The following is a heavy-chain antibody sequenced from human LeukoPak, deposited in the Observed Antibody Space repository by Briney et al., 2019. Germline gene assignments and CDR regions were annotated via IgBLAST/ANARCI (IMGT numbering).Heavy chain of an antibody. CDR3: ARSGGWFGELSKEYFQH. J-gene: IGHJ1*01. CDR2: IYYSGST. V-gene: IGHV4-59*08. CDR1: GGSISSCY. D-gene: IGHD3-10*01. Sequence: SETLSLTCTVSGGSISSCYWSWIRQPPGKGLEWIGYIYYSGSTNYNPSLKSRVTISVDTSKNQFSLKLSSVTAADTAVYYCARSGGWFGELSKEYFQHWGQGTLVTVSS.